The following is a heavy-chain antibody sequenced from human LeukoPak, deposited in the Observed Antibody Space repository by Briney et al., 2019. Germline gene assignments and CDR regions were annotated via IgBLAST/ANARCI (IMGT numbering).Heavy chain of an antibody. CDR1: GFTFGDYA. J-gene: IGHJ4*02. Sequence: GRSLRLSCTASGFTFGDYAMSWVRQAPGKGLEWVGFIRSKAYGGTTEYAASVKGRFTISRDDSKSIAYLQMNSLKTEDTAVYYCTPGNNSGSYYWGQGTLVTVSS. D-gene: IGHD1-26*01. CDR2: IRSKAYGGTT. V-gene: IGHV3-49*04. CDR3: TPGNNSGSYY.